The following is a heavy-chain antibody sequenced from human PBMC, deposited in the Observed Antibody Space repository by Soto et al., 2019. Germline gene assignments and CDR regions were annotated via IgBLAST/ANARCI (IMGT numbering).Heavy chain of an antibody. V-gene: IGHV3-49*03. J-gene: IGHJ4*02. CDR1: GFTFGDHA. CDR3: TRVLGTSWYYFDY. Sequence: PGGSLRLSCTASGFTFGDHAVSWFRQAPGKGLDWVGFIRSKPYSGTTEYAASVKGRFTISRDDSKSIAYLQMNSLKTEDTAVYYCTRVLGTSWYYFDYWGQGTLVTVSS. CDR2: IRSKPYSGTT. D-gene: IGHD6-13*01.